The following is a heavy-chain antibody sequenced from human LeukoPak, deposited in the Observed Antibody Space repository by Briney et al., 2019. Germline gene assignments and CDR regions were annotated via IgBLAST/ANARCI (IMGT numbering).Heavy chain of an antibody. V-gene: IGHV3-23*01. D-gene: IGHD6-13*01. CDR2: ISGSGGST. Sequence: GGSLRLSCAASGFTFSSYAMSWVRQAPGKGLEWVSAISGSGGSTYYADSVKGRFTISRDNAKNSLYLQMNSLRAEDTAVYYCAREGIAAAGYFDYWGQGTLVTVSS. J-gene: IGHJ4*02. CDR1: GFTFSSYA. CDR3: AREGIAAAGYFDY.